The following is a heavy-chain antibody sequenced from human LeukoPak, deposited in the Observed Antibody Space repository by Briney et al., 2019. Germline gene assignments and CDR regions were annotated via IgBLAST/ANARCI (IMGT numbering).Heavy chain of an antibody. CDR3: ATITSMRVVLIS. Sequence: QPGGSLRLSCAASGFTFISFDMTWVRPAPGKGLEWVSTISVSATNTYYADSVKGRFTISRDNSKNTLYLQMNSLRADDTAVYYCATITSMRVVLISWGQGTLVTVSS. J-gene: IGHJ1*01. CDR2: ISVSATNT. CDR1: GFTFISFD. V-gene: IGHV3-23*01. D-gene: IGHD3-22*01.